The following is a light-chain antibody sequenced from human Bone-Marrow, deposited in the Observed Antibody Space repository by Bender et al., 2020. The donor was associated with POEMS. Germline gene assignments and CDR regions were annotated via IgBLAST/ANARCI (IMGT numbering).Light chain of an antibody. CDR3: CSYAGSSTWV. CDR2: SNN. J-gene: IGLJ3*02. V-gene: IGLV1-44*01. Sequence: QSVLTQPPSASGTPGQRVTISCSGSNSNIGSNSVSWYQQLPETAPKSLIYSNNLRPSGVPDRFSGSKSGTSASLTISGLQAEDEADYYCCSYAGSSTWVFGGGTKLTVL. CDR1: NSNIGSNS.